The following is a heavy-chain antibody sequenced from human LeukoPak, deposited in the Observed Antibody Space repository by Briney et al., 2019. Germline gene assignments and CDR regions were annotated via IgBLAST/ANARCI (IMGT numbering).Heavy chain of an antibody. D-gene: IGHD3-22*01. CDR3: AKDRTSSGYYYDFDY. J-gene: IGHJ4*02. Sequence: GGSLRLSCAASGFTFSSYWMHWVRQAPGRGLVWVSRINSDGSSTSYADSVKGRFTISRDNSKNTLYLQMNSLRAEDTAVYYCAKDRTSSGYYYDFDYWGQGTLVTVSS. CDR1: GFTFSSYW. CDR2: INSDGSST. V-gene: IGHV3-74*01.